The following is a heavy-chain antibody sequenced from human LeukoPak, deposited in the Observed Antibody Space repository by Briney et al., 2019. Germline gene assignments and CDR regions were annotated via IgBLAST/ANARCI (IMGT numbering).Heavy chain of an antibody. V-gene: IGHV1-18*01. CDR3: ARLGRIAVARPNYFDY. D-gene: IGHD6-19*01. Sequence: GASVKVSCKASGYTFTSYGISWVRQAPGQGLEWMGWISAYNGNTNYAQKLQGRVTMTTDTSTSTAYMELRSLRSDDTAVYYCARLGRIAVARPNYFDYWGQGTLVTVSS. CDR2: ISAYNGNT. CDR1: GYTFTSYG. J-gene: IGHJ4*02.